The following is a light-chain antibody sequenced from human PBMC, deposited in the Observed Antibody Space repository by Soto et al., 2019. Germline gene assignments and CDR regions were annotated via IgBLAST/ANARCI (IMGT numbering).Light chain of an antibody. CDR2: GAS. Sequence: EIVMTQSPATLSVSPGERATLSCRASQGVTTNLAWYQQKPGQAPRLLIYGASTSATGIPARFSGSGSGTEFTLTISSLQSEDFAVYYCQQYNTWPLTFGGGTKVDIK. CDR3: QQYNTWPLT. J-gene: IGKJ4*01. CDR1: QGVTTN. V-gene: IGKV3-15*01.